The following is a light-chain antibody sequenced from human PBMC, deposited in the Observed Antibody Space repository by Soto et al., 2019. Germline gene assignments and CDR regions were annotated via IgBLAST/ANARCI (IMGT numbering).Light chain of an antibody. Sequence: QSVLTQPRSVSGSPGQSVTISCTGTSCDIGAYNYVSWYQQHPDKAPKLMIYHVSKRPSGVPDRFSGSKSGTAASLTISGLQAEDEADYCCCTDAGTYKVFGTGTKVTVL. J-gene: IGLJ1*01. V-gene: IGLV2-11*01. CDR3: CTDAGTYKV. CDR2: HVS. CDR1: SCDIGAYNY.